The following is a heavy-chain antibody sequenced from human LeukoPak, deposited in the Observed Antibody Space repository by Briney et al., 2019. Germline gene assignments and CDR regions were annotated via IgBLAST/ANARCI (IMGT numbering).Heavy chain of an antibody. V-gene: IGHV1-46*04. CDR3: ARRPLDSYGYDY. D-gene: IGHD5-18*01. CDR2: INPSGSST. Sequence: ASVKVSCKASGYTFSSYYMHWVRQAPGQGLEWVGIINPSGSSTTYAQKLQGRATLTRDTSTSTLYMELSSLRSEDTAVYYCARRPLDSYGYDYWGQGTLVTVSS. J-gene: IGHJ4*02. CDR1: GYTFSSYY.